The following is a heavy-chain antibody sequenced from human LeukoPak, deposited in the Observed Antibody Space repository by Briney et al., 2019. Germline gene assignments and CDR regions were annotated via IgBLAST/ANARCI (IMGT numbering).Heavy chain of an antibody. CDR2: IWYDGSNK. CDR3: ARSVGIAAAGTAFDI. CDR1: GFTFSSYG. J-gene: IGHJ3*02. Sequence: GGSLRLSCAACGFTFSSYGMHWVRQAPGKGLEWVAVIWYDGSNKYYADSVKGRFTISRDNSKNTLYLQMNSLRAEDTAVYYSARSVGIAAAGTAFDIWGQGTMVTVSS. V-gene: IGHV3-33*01. D-gene: IGHD6-13*01.